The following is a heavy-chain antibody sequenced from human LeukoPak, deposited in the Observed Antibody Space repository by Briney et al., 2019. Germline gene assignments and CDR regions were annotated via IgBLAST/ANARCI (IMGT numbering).Heavy chain of an antibody. CDR2: IYPGDSDT. V-gene: IGHV5-51*01. D-gene: IGHD6-19*01. CDR3: ARPLYSSGWFFFDY. J-gene: IGHJ4*02. Sequence: RGESLKISCKGSGYSFTNYWIGWVRQMPGKGLEWMGIIYPGDSDTRYSPSFQGQVTISADKSISTAYLQWSSLKASDTATYYCARPLYSSGWFFFDYWGQGTLVTVSS. CDR1: GYSFTNYW.